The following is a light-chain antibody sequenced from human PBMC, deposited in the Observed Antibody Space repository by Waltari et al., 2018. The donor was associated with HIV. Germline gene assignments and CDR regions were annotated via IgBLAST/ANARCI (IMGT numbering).Light chain of an antibody. CDR3: QQSYNSPWT. CDR1: QSITKY. Sequence: DIQMTQSPSSLSASVGDRVTITCRASQSITKYLNWYQQKPVTAPKLLIYATSSLQSGVPARCSGRGSGTVFTLTIDSLQPEDFATYYCQQSYNSPWTCGQGTKVEMK. V-gene: IGKV1-39*01. CDR2: ATS. J-gene: IGKJ1*01.